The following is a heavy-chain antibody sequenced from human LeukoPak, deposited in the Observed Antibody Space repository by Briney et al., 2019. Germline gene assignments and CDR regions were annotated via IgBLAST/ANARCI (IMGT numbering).Heavy chain of an antibody. Sequence: GESLKISCKGSGYSFTNYWIGWVRQMPGKGLEWMGIIYPGDSDTRYSPSFQGQVTMSADKSISTAYLQWSSLKASDTAMYYCARHNDYSNYNYYYYYMNVWGKGTTVTVSS. CDR2: IYPGDSDT. CDR3: ARHNDYSNYNYYYYYMNV. J-gene: IGHJ6*03. D-gene: IGHD4-11*01. CDR1: GYSFTNYW. V-gene: IGHV5-51*01.